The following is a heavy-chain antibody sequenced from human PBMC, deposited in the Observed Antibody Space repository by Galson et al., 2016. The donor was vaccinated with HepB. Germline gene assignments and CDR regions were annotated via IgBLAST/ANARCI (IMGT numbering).Heavy chain of an antibody. Sequence: SLRLSCAASGFTFSLYSMNWVRQAPGKGLVWLSRVNTDGSGADYADSVKGRFTISRDNSKNTLYLEMNSLRAEDTAIYYCAVRYSSIWYFQHWGRGTLVSVSS. D-gene: IGHD6-13*01. CDR1: GFTFSLYS. J-gene: IGHJ1*01. CDR2: VNTDGSGA. V-gene: IGHV3-74*01. CDR3: AVRYSSIWYFQH.